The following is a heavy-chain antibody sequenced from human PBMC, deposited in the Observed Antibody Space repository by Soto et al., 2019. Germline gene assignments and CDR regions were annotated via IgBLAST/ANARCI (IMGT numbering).Heavy chain of an antibody. Sequence: EVQLLESGGGLVQPGGSLRLSCAASGFTFSSYAMSWVRQAPGKGLEWVSAISGSGGSTYYADSVKGRFTISRANSKNTLYLQMNSLRAEDTAVYYCAKLGSWGLGAKVNKGFGYWGQGTLVTVSS. J-gene: IGHJ4*02. CDR2: ISGSGGST. CDR1: GFTFSSYA. D-gene: IGHD1-26*01. V-gene: IGHV3-23*01. CDR3: AKLGSWGLGAKVNKGFGY.